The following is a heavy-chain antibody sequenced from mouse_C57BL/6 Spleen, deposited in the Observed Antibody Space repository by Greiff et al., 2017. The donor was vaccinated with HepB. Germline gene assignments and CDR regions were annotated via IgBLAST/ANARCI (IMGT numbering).Heavy chain of an antibody. J-gene: IGHJ2*01. Sequence: QVHVKQPGAELVRPGTSVKLSCKASGYTFTSYWMHWVKQRPGQGLEWIGVIDPSDSYTNYNQKFKGKATLTVDTSSSTAYMQLSSLTSEDSAVYYCARQGSYYFDCWGQGTTLTVSS. CDR2: IDPSDSYT. CDR3: ARQGSYYFDC. V-gene: IGHV1-59*01. CDR1: GYTFTSYW.